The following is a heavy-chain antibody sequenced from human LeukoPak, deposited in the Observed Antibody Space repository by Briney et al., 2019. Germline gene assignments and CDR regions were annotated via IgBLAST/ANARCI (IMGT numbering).Heavy chain of an antibody. D-gene: IGHD3-10*01. Sequence: GGSLRLFCAASGFTFSSYGMLWVRHAPGKGLEGVAVISYDGSNKYYADSVKGRFTISRDNSKNTLYLQMNSLRAEDTAVYYCAKDRNYYGSGSYYNVDYWGQGTLVTVSS. CDR3: AKDRNYYGSGSYYNVDY. CDR1: GFTFSSYG. V-gene: IGHV3-30*18. CDR2: ISYDGSNK. J-gene: IGHJ4*02.